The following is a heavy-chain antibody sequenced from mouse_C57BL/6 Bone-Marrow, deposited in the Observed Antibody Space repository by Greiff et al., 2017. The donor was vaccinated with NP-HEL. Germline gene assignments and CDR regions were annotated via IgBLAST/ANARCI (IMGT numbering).Heavy chain of an antibody. CDR1: GFSLTSYG. V-gene: IGHV2-5*01. CDR3: AKTRGYGNYGFAY. J-gene: IGHJ3*01. Sequence: VKLMESGPGLVQPSQSLSITCTVSGFSLTSYGVHWVRQSPGQGLEWLGVIWSGGSTDYNAAFMSRLSITQDNSKSQVSFKMNSLQADDTAIYYCAKTRGYGNYGFAYWGQGTLVTVSA. CDR2: IWSGGST. D-gene: IGHD2-1*01.